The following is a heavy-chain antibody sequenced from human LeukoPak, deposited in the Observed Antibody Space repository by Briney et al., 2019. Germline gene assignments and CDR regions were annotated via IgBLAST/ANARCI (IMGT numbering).Heavy chain of an antibody. V-gene: IGHV4-4*07. CDR2: YTSGST. CDR3: ARAMAPNWFDP. J-gene: IGHJ5*02. D-gene: IGHD5-24*01. Sequence: ETLSLTCTVSGGSISSYYWSWIRQPAGKGLEWIGRYTSGSTNYNPSLKGRVTMSVDTSKNQFSLKLSSVTAADTAVYYCARAMAPNWFDPWGQGTLVTVSS. CDR1: GGSISSYY.